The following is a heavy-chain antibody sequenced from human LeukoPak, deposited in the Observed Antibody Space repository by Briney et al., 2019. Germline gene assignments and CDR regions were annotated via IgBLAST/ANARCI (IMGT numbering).Heavy chain of an antibody. J-gene: IGHJ6*02. CDR1: GFTFRNFW. CDR3: AKLLEYYYGMDV. Sequence: GGSLRLSCAASGFTFRNFWMSWVRQAPGKGLEWVSAISGSGGSTYYADSVKGRFTISRDNSKNTLYLQMNSLRTEGTAVYCCAKLLEYYYGMDVWGQGTTVTVSS. V-gene: IGHV3-23*01. D-gene: IGHD1-1*01. CDR2: ISGSGGST.